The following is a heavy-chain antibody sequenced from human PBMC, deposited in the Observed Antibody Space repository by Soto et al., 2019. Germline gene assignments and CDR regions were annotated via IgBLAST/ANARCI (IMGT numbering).Heavy chain of an antibody. Sequence: EVRLVESGGGLVQPGGFLRLSCAASGFPFSSHWLQWVRQVPGRGLVWVSRIDNTGSSAIYADSVRGRFTVSRDNAKDTLYLHMNSLRAEDTGVYYCATLAGYDYWGQGNLVTVSS. CDR1: GFPFSSHW. D-gene: IGHD1-1*01. CDR2: IDNTGSSA. J-gene: IGHJ4*02. V-gene: IGHV3-74*01. CDR3: ATLAGYDY.